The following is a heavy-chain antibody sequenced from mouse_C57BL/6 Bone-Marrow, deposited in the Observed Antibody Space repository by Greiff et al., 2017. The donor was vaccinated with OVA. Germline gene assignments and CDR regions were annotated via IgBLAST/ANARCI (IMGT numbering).Heavy chain of an antibody. V-gene: IGHV1-22*01. CDR3: AIYDYDVWMDY. CDR1: GYTFTDYN. Sequence: EVQLQQSGPELVKPGASVKMSCKASGYTFTDYNMHWVKQSHGKSLEWIGYINPNNGGTSYNQKFKGKATLTVNKSSSTAYMELRSLTSEVSAVYYCAIYDYDVWMDYWGQGTSVPVSS. J-gene: IGHJ4*01. D-gene: IGHD2-4*01. CDR2: INPNNGGT.